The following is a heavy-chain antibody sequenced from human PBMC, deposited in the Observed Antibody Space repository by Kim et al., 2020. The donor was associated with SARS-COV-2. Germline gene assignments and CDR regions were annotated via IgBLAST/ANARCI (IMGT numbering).Heavy chain of an antibody. CDR3: ARPIHSSSWYLGRYYFDY. CDR2: IYPGDSDT. V-gene: IGHV5-51*01. J-gene: IGHJ4*02. D-gene: IGHD6-13*01. CDR1: GYSFTSYW. Sequence: GESLKISCKGSGYSFTSYWIGWVRQMPGKGLEWMGIIYPGDSDTRYSPSFQGQVTISADKSISTAYLQWSSLKASDTAMYYCARPIHSSSWYLGRYYFDYWGQGALVTVSS.